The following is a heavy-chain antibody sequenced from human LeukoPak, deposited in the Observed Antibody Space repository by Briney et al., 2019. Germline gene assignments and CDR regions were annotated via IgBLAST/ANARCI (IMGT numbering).Heavy chain of an antibody. CDR3: ARDFGTNYYDSSGYRKLPFNWFDP. CDR1: GYTFTSYY. V-gene: IGHV1-46*01. Sequence: ASVKVSCKASGYTFTSYYMHWVRQAPGQGLEWMGIINPSGGSTSYAQKFQGRVTITRDTSTSTVYMELSSLRSEDTAVYYCARDFGTNYYDSSGYRKLPFNWFDPWGQGTLVTVSS. D-gene: IGHD3-22*01. J-gene: IGHJ5*02. CDR2: INPSGGST.